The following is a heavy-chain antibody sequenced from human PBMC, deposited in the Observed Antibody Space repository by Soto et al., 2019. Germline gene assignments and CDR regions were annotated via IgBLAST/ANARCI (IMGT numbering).Heavy chain of an antibody. V-gene: IGHV3-15*07. CDR3: NSYPDFWGGHTPL. J-gene: IGHJ4*02. D-gene: IGHD3-3*01. CDR2: VKSKADGGTA. CDR1: GFSITNTW. Sequence: EVQLVESGGGLVQPGGSLRLSCAASGFSITNTWMHWVRQAPGKGLEWVGRVKSKADGGTADYAAPVIGRFTVSRDDSKNTQYLQMNSLKMEDTAVYYCNSYPDFWGGHTPLWGQGTLVTVSS.